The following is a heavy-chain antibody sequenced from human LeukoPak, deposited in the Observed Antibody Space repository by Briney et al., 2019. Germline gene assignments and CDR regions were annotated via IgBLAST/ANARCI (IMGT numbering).Heavy chain of an antibody. CDR3: ATDPWGVFERVGHGIAARPLDV. Sequence: ASVKVSCKASGYTFTGYYMHWVRQAPGKGLEWMGGFDPEDGETIYAQKFQGRVTMTEDTSTDTAYMELSSLRSEDTAVYYCATDPWGVFERVGHGIAARPLDVWGQGTTVTVSS. CDR2: FDPEDGET. J-gene: IGHJ6*02. D-gene: IGHD6-6*01. CDR1: GYTFTGYY. V-gene: IGHV1-24*01.